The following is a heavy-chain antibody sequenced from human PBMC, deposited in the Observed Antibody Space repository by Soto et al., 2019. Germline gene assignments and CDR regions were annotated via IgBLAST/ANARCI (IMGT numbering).Heavy chain of an antibody. CDR3: AKDPSPQPTTVVTPGWFDP. CDR2: IYYTGKT. CDR1: GGSIRSGGYY. Sequence: PSETLSLTCTVSGGSIRSGGYYWSWIRQRPGEGLKWIGYIYYTGKTHYNPSLESRVSISVDMSKNQFSLKLTSVTTADTAVYYCAKDPSPQPTTVVTPGWFDPWGQGTLVTVSS. V-gene: IGHV4-31*03. D-gene: IGHD4-17*01. J-gene: IGHJ5*02.